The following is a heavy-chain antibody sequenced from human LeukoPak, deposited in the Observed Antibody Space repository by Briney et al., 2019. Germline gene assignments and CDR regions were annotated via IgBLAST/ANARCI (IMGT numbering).Heavy chain of an antibody. CDR3: ARVRSRDSGSYENYYYYMDV. V-gene: IGHV3-48*01. Sequence: GGSLILSCAASGFTFSTYSMNWVRHVPGKVLEWVSYISSSSRTIYYADSVKGRFTISRDNAKNSLYLQMNSLRAEDTAVYYCARVRSRDSGSYENYYYYMDVWGKGTTVTVSS. J-gene: IGHJ6*03. CDR2: ISSSSRTI. D-gene: IGHD1-26*01. CDR1: GFTFSTYS.